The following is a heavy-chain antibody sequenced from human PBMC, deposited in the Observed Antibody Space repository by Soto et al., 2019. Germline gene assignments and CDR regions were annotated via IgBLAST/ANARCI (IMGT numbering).Heavy chain of an antibody. CDR3: AGPRRDYYYYYGVDV. CDR2: ISNDALNK. V-gene: IGHV3-30*03. J-gene: IGHJ6*02. CDR1: GFTFSGYG. Sequence: QVQLVESGGGVVQPGRSLRLSCAASGFTFSGYGMHWVRQAPGKGLEWVAVISNDALNKYYADSVKGRFAISRDDSRNTLYLLMNSLRAEDTAVYYCAGPRRDYYYYYGVDVWGQGTTVTVSS.